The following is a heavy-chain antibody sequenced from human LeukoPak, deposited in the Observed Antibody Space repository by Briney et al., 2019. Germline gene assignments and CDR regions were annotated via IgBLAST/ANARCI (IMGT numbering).Heavy chain of an antibody. D-gene: IGHD3-22*01. J-gene: IGHJ4*02. CDR2: IIPILGIA. CDR1: GGTFSSYA. CDR3: ASLGHYYYDSSGSGY. V-gene: IGHV1-69*04. Sequence: SVKVSCKASGGTFSSYAISWVRQAPGQGLEWMGRIIPILGIANYAQKFQGRVTITADKSTSTAYMELSSLRSEDTAVYYCASLGHYYYDSSGSGYWGQGTLVTVSS.